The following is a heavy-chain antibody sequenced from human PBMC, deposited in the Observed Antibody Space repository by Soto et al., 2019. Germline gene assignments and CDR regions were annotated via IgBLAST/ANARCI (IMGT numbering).Heavy chain of an antibody. CDR3: AKDGEGYDYDNTPDAVDM. Sequence: EVQLLESGGDLVQHGGSLRLSCAASGFTFTNYAMSWVRQAPGTGLEWVSTISGGGGSTYYADSVKGRFTISRDNSKNTLTVQMKSLRAEDTAVYYCAKDGEGYDYDNTPDAVDMWGQGTTGTVAS. CDR2: ISGGGGST. V-gene: IGHV3-23*01. CDR1: GFTFTNYA. J-gene: IGHJ3*02. D-gene: IGHD3-22*01.